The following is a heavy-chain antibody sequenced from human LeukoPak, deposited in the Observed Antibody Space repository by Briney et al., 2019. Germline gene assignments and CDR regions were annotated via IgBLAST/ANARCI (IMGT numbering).Heavy chain of an antibody. Sequence: SETLSLTCTVSGYSISSGYYWGWIRQPPGKGLEWIGSIYHSGSTYYNPSLKSRVTISVDTSKNQFSLKLSSVTAADAAVYYCASSAIDVLMVYTKTFDYWGQGTLVTVSS. CDR3: ASSAIDVLMVYTKTFDY. CDR2: IYHSGST. D-gene: IGHD2-8*01. CDR1: GYSISSGYY. J-gene: IGHJ4*02. V-gene: IGHV4-38-2*02.